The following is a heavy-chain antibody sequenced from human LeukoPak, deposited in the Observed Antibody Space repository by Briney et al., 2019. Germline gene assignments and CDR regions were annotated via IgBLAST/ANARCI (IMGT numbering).Heavy chain of an antibody. J-gene: IGHJ4*02. CDR3: ASGGSAQFDY. D-gene: IGHD3-16*01. V-gene: IGHV1-46*01. CDR1: GYTFTSYY. CDR2: INPSGGST. Sequence: GASVKVSCKASGYTFTSYYMHWVRQAPGQGLEWMGIINPSGGSTSYAQKFQGRVTMTRDTSTSTAYMELRSLRSDDTAVYYCASGGSAQFDYWGQGTLVTVSS.